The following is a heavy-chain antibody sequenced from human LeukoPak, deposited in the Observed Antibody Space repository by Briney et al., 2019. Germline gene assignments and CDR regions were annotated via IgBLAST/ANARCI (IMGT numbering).Heavy chain of an antibody. Sequence: PSETLSLTCTVSGGSISSSDYYWSWIRQPPGKGLEWIGYIYYSGSTNYNPSLKSRVTISVDTSKNQFSLKLSSVTAADTAVYYCARDNSGSSNFDYWGQGTLVTVSS. D-gene: IGHD1-26*01. CDR2: IYYSGST. V-gene: IGHV4-61*08. CDR1: GGSISSSDYY. J-gene: IGHJ4*02. CDR3: ARDNSGSSNFDY.